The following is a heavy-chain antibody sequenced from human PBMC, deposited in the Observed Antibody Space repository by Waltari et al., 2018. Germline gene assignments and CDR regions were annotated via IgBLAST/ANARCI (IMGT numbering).Heavy chain of an antibody. CDR3: ARDRGRGLYLDS. CDR2: IHGSGRA. J-gene: IGHJ4*02. V-gene: IGHV4-4*02. CDR1: GDSVTNNYW. D-gene: IGHD2-15*01. Sequence: QLQLQESGPGLVRPSGTLSLACGVSGDSVTNNYWWSWVRKSPGKGLEWIGQIHGSGRATYNPSFGSRVSVSMDTSNTEFSLKVTSATAADTAIYYCARDRGRGLYLDSWGQGILVTVSP.